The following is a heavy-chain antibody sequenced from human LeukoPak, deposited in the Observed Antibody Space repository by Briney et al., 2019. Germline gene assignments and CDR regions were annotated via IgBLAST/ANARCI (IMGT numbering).Heavy chain of an antibody. CDR3: ARDEPRYCSTTRCQGG. J-gene: IGHJ4*02. V-gene: IGHV3-7*01. CDR2: IKQDGSEK. Sequence: GGSLRLSCAASGFTFSTYAVNWVRQAPGKGLEWVANIKQDGSEKSYVDSVKGRFTISRENAQNSLYLQMNSLRAEDTAVYYCARDEPRYCSTTRCQGGWGQGTLVTVSS. D-gene: IGHD2-2*01. CDR1: GFTFSTYA.